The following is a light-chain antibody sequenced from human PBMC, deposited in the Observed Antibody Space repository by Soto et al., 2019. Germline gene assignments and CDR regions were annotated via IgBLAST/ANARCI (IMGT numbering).Light chain of an antibody. Sequence: DIQMTQSPSTLSASVGDRVTITCRASQSISTYLNWYQQKLGRAPTLLIYAASSLQSGFPSRFSGGGSGTDFTLTISSLQPEDFAMYFCQQCYSSPRTFGLGTKVEIK. CDR3: QQCYSSPRT. J-gene: IGKJ1*01. CDR2: AAS. CDR1: QSISTY. V-gene: IGKV1-39*01.